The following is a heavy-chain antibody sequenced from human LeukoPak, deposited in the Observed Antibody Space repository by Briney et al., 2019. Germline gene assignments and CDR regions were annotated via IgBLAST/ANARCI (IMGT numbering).Heavy chain of an antibody. J-gene: IGHJ3*01. CDR2: ITGDGGSA. D-gene: IGHD6-19*01. V-gene: IGHV3-43*02. CDR1: GFTSDDYA. CDR3: AKDMTNTGWVL. Sequence: GGSLRLSCAASGFTSDDYAMHWVRQAPGKGLEWVSFITGDGGSAYYADSVKGRFTISRDNSKNSLYLQMNSLRTEDTALYYCAKDMTNTGWVLWGQGTMVTVSS.